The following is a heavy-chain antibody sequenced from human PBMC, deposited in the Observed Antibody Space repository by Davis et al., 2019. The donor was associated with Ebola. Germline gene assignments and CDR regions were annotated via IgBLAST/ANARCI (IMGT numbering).Heavy chain of an antibody. CDR1: GGTFSSYA. V-gene: IGHV1-69*13. CDR3: ARVNDYRTGGYYYYGMDV. D-gene: IGHD4-11*01. Sequence: SVTVSCKASGGTFSSYAISWVRQAPGQGLEWTGGIIPIFGTANYAQKFQGRVTITADESTSTAYMELSSLRSEDMAVYYCARVNDYRTGGYYYYGMDVWGQGTTVTVSS. CDR2: IIPIFGTA. J-gene: IGHJ6*02.